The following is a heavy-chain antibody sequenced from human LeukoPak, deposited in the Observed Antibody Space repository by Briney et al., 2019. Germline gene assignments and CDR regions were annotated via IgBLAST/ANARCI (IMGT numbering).Heavy chain of an antibody. J-gene: IGHJ4*02. CDR3: VPGGLAVSGIDY. D-gene: IGHD6-19*01. Sequence: GESLRLSCAASGFSFNMFPMHWVRQAPGKGLECVANITPDGSDRYYVDSLKGRVTISRDNTKSSLYLQLNSLRAEDTAVYYCVPGGLAVSGIDYWGQGALVTVSS. CDR1: GFSFNMFP. V-gene: IGHV3-7*01. CDR2: ITPDGSDR.